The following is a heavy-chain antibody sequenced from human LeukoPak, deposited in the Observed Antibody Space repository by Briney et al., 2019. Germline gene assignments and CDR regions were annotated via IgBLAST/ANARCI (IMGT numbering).Heavy chain of an antibody. Sequence: PGESLKISCKGSGYSSTSYWIGWVRQMPGKGLEWMGIIYPGDSDTRYSPSFQGQVTISADKSISTAYLQWSSLKASDTAMYYCARPPSRDGYNLGYWGQGTLVTVSS. V-gene: IGHV5-51*01. CDR1: GYSSTSYW. D-gene: IGHD5-24*01. CDR2: IYPGDSDT. CDR3: ARPPSRDGYNLGY. J-gene: IGHJ4*02.